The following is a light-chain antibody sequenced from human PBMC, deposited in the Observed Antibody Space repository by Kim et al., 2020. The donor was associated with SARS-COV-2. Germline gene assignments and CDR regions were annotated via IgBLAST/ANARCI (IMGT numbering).Light chain of an antibody. Sequence: AYVGDTVTITCRASQGINNYLAWYQHTPGRAPHLLIYGASTLESGVPSRFSGSGSETDFTLTISSLQPEDFATYYCQQLSSYPITFGLGTRLEIK. CDR1: QGINNY. CDR3: QQLSSYPIT. CDR2: GAS. J-gene: IGKJ5*01. V-gene: IGKV1-9*01.